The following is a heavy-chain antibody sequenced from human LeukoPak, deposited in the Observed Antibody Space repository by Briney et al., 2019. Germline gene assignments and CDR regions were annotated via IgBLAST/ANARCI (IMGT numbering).Heavy chain of an antibody. V-gene: IGHV3-21*01. CDR2: ISSSSSYI. J-gene: IGHJ4*02. CDR3: ARDVAAAGYY. Sequence: GGSLRLSCAASGFTFSSYSMNWVRQAPGKGLEWVSSISSSSSYIYYADSVKGRFTISRDNAKNSLYLQVNSLRAEDTAVYYCARDVAAAGYYWGQGTLVTVSS. CDR1: GFTFSSYS. D-gene: IGHD6-13*01.